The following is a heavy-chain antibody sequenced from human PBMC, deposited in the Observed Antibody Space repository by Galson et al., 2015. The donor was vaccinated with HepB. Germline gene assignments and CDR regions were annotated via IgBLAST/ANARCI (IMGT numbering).Heavy chain of an antibody. J-gene: IGHJ5*02. V-gene: IGHV1-69*06. CDR3: ARDQASSSWYGVVETNWFDP. D-gene: IGHD6-13*01. CDR1: GGTFSSYA. Sequence: SVKVSCKASGGTFSSYAISWVRQAPGQGLEWMGGIIPIFGTANYAQRFQGRVTITADKSTSTAYMELSSLRSEDTAVYYCARDQASSSWYGVVETNWFDPWGQGTLVTVSS. CDR2: IIPIFGTA.